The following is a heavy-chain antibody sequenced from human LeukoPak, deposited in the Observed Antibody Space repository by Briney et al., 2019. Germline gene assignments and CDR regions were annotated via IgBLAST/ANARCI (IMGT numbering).Heavy chain of an antibody. CDR3: ARVDYYDSSGDNSFDY. V-gene: IGHV4-61*08. Sequence: PSETLSLTCTVSGGSVSSGGYHWSWIRQPPGKGLEWIGFISYSGNNNYNPSLKSRVTMLIDTSKNQFSLKLSSVTAADTAVYYCARVDYYDSSGDNSFDYWGQGTLVTVSS. CDR1: GGSVSSGGYH. J-gene: IGHJ4*02. CDR2: ISYSGNN. D-gene: IGHD3-22*01.